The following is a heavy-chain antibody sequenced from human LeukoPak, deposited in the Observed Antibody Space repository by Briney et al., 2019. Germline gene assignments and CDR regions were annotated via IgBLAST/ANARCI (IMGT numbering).Heavy chain of an antibody. V-gene: IGHV1-3*03. Sequence: WASVKVSCKASGGTFSSYAISWVRQAPGQRLEWTGWINAGNGNTKYSQKFQGRVTITRDTSASTAYMEVSSLRSEDMAVYYCARVGACSGGSCAWYFDYWGQGTLVTVSS. CDR1: GGTFSSYA. CDR3: ARVGACSGGSCAWYFDY. D-gene: IGHD2-15*01. CDR2: INAGNGNT. J-gene: IGHJ4*02.